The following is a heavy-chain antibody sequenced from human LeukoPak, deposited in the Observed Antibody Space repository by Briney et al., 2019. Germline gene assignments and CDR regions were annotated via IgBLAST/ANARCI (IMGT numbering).Heavy chain of an antibody. D-gene: IGHD4-23*01. Sequence: ASVKVSCKASGYTFTSYDINWVRQATGQGLEWMGWMNPNSGNTGYAQKFQGRVTMTRNTSISTAYMELSSLRSEDTAVYYCARGDTVEDWFDPWGRGTLVTVSS. CDR2: MNPNSGNT. CDR1: GYTFTSYD. J-gene: IGHJ2*01. V-gene: IGHV1-8*01. CDR3: ARGDTVEDWFDP.